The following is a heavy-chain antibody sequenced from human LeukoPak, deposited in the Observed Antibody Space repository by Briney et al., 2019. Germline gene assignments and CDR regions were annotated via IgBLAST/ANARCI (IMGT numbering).Heavy chain of an antibody. Sequence: GGSLRLSCAASGFTFSSYSIHWVRQAPGKGLQWVTFIRFDGSDKFYADSVKGRFTISRDNAKNSLYLQMNSLRAEDTAVYYCARGTMFPYYFDYWGQGTLVTVSS. CDR2: IRFDGSDK. CDR1: GFTFSSYS. D-gene: IGHD3-10*02. V-gene: IGHV3-30*02. CDR3: ARGTMFPYYFDY. J-gene: IGHJ4*02.